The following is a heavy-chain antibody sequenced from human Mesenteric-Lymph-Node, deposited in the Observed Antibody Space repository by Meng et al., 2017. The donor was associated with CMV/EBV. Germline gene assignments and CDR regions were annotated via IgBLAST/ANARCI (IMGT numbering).Heavy chain of an antibody. Sequence: GGSLRLSCAASGFTFSSYAMSWVRQAPGKGLEWVSAISGSGGSTYYADSVKGRFTISRDNSKNTLYLQMNSLRAEDTAVYYCAKDRASIAARPYAFDIWGQGTMVTVSS. J-gene: IGHJ3*02. CDR2: ISGSGGST. CDR1: GFTFSSYA. V-gene: IGHV3-23*01. D-gene: IGHD6-6*01. CDR3: AKDRASIAARPYAFDI.